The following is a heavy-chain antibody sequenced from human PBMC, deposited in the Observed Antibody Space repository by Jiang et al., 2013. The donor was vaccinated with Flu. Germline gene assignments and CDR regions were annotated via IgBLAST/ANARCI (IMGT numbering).Heavy chain of an antibody. J-gene: IGHJ6*02. CDR2: IDPADSST. D-gene: IGHD3-10*01. CDR3: TRRSRVGNSHYGMDV. Sequence: CGAEVKKPGESLKISCKGSGYIFADYWIGWVRQMPGKGLEWMGIIDPADSSTFYSPPFRGQVTISVDKSVSSVYLYWSGLRASDTAMYYCTRRSRVGNSHYGMDVWGQGTTVIVSS. V-gene: IGHV5-51*01. CDR1: GYIFADYW.